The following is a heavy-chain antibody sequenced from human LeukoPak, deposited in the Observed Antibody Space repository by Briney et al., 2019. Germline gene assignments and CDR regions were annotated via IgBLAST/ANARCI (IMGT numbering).Heavy chain of an antibody. V-gene: IGHV1-18*04. CDR2: ISAYNGNT. CDR1: GYTFTSYG. D-gene: IGHD2-15*01. Sequence: ASVKVSCKASGYTFTSYGISWVRQAPGQGLEWMGWISAYNGNTNYAQKLQGRVTKTTDTSTSTAYMELRSLRSDDTAVYYCAREGPGYCSGGSCSRAAFDIWGQGTMVTVSS. J-gene: IGHJ3*02. CDR3: AREGPGYCSGGSCSRAAFDI.